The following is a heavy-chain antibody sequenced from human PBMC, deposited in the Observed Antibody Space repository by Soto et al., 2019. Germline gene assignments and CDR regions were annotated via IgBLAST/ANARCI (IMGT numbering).Heavy chain of an antibody. J-gene: IGHJ1*01. CDR1: GFTFDDYA. V-gene: IGHV3-9*01. CDR3: VKDESINWYSGHFRH. Sequence: EVQLVESGGGWVQPGRSLRLSCAASGFTFDDYAMHWVRQVPGKGLEWVSGINWNSGSICYGDSVKGRFAISRDNAKNSLHLQMNSLSAEDTAFYYCVKDESINWYSGHFRHWGQCTLVTVSS. D-gene: IGHD6-13*01. CDR2: INWNSGSI.